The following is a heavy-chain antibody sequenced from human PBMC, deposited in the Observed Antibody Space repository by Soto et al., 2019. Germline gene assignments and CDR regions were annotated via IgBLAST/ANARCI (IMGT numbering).Heavy chain of an antibody. J-gene: IGHJ4*02. CDR3: AADVYDLLDY. CDR1: GYTFTRYA. V-gene: IGHV1-3*01. CDR2: INAGNGNT. Sequence: ASVKLSCKASGYTFTRYAMNWVRQAPGQRLEWMGWINAGNGNTKYAQKFQERVTITRDTSTSTAYMELSSLRYEDTAVYYCAADVYDLLDYWGQGTLVTVSS. D-gene: IGHD5-12*01.